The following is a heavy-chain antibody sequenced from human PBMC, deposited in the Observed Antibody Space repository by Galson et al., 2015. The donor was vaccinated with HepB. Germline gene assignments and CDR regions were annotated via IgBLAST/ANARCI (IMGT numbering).Heavy chain of an antibody. D-gene: IGHD2-21*01. CDR2: ISGSGGST. CDR1: GFTFSSYA. V-gene: IGHV3-23*01. Sequence: SLRLSCAASGFTFSSYAMSWVRQAPGKGLEWVSAISGSGGSTYYADSVKGRFTISRDNSKNTLYLQMNSLRAEDTAVYYCAKEPQPTKPRNIVVVIAIWGQGTMVTVSS. CDR3: AKEPQPTKPRNIVVVIAI. J-gene: IGHJ3*02.